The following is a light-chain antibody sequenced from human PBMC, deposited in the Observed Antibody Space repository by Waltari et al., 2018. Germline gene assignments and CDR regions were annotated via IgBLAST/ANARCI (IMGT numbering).Light chain of an antibody. J-gene: IGKJ1*01. CDR2: DAF. CDR3: LQYHYWPPWT. V-gene: IGKV3-15*01. CDR1: QNVGTK. Sequence: IEMTQSPATLSVSPGERATLSSRASQNVGTKLAWYQQKPGLAPRLLIYDAFTRATGIPARFSGSGSGTEFTLTISSLQSEDLALYHCLQYHYWPPWTFGQGTKVEVK.